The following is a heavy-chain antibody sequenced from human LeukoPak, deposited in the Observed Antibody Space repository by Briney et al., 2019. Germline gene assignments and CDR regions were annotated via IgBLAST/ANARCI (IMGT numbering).Heavy chain of an antibody. D-gene: IGHD3-22*01. Sequence: SETLSLTCTVSGGSVSSNSYYWGWIRQPPGKGLEWIGSIYYSGGTYYNPSLKSRVTISVDTSKNQFSLKLSSVTAANTAVYYCARDVSSGYSYYFDYWGQGTLVTVSS. CDR1: GGSVSSNSYY. CDR2: IYYSGGT. V-gene: IGHV4-39*07. J-gene: IGHJ4*02. CDR3: ARDVSSGYSYYFDY.